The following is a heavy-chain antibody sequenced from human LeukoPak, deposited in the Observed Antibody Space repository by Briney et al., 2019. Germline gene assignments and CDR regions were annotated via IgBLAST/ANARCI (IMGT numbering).Heavy chain of an antibody. CDR3: GYCSGGSCCPNYYYYYMDV. D-gene: IGHD2-15*01. J-gene: IGHJ6*03. V-gene: IGHV1-69*06. Sequence: SVKVSCKASGGTFSSYAISWERQAPGQGLEWMGGIIPIFGTANYAQKFQGRVTITADKSTSTAYMELSSLRSEDTAVYYCGYCSGGSCCPNYYYYYMDVWGKGTTVTVSS. CDR2: IIPIFGTA. CDR1: GGTFSSYA.